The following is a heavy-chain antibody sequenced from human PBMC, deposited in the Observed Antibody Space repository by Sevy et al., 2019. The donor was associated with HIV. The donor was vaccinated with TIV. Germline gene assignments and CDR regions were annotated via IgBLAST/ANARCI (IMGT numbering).Heavy chain of an antibody. D-gene: IGHD5-12*01. CDR2: ISSSSNTM. CDR1: GFTFSNYT. V-gene: IGHV3-48*01. J-gene: IGHJ6*01. Sequence: GGSLRLSCAASGFTFSNYTMNWVRQAPGKGLEWVSYISSSSNTMYYADSVKGRFTISRDNAKNSLSLQMNSLRAEDTAVYYCAREWPPAYGMDVWGQGTTVTVST. CDR3: AREWPPAYGMDV.